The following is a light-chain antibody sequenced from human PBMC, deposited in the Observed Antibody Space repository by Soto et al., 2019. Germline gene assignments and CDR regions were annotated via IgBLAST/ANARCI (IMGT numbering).Light chain of an antibody. Sequence: DIQMPQSPSSLSASVGDRVTITCRASQTTSNYLHWYQQSPGKAPNLLIYLASNLQSGVPSRFSGSGSGTDFTLTISSLQPEDFATYYCQQSYSAPQTFGQGTKVDIK. CDR2: LAS. CDR3: QQSYSAPQT. J-gene: IGKJ1*01. CDR1: QTTSNY. V-gene: IGKV1-39*01.